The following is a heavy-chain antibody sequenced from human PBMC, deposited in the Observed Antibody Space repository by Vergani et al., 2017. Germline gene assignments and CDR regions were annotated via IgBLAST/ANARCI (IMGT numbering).Heavy chain of an antibody. CDR3: ARARGAFDILTGYYHYYMDV. D-gene: IGHD3-9*01. Sequence: QVQLQESGPGLVKPSEILSLTCTVSGGSISSYYWTWIRQPPGKGLEWIGYIYSSGSTKYNPSLKIRVTISVDTSTNQSSLKLSSVTAADTAVYYCARARGAFDILTGYYHYYMDVWGKGTTVTVFS. CDR2: IYSSGST. CDR1: GGSISSYY. V-gene: IGHV4-59*01. J-gene: IGHJ6*03.